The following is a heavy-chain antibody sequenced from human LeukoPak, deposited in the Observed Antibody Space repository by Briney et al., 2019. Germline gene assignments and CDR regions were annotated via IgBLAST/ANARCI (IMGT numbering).Heavy chain of an antibody. Sequence: GGSLRLSCAASGFTFDDYAMHWVRQAPGKGLEWVSLISGDSSSTYYTDSVKGRFTISRDNSKNSLYLQMNSLKTEDTALYFCTKDPATRDGHDAWFDPLGQGTLVTVSS. CDR2: ISGDSSST. CDR1: GFTFDDYA. J-gene: IGHJ5*02. V-gene: IGHV3-43*02. CDR3: TKDPATRDGHDAWFDP. D-gene: IGHD5-24*01.